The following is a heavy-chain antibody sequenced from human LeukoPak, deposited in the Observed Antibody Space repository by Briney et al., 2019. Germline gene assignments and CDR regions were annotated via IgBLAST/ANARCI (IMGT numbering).Heavy chain of an antibody. Sequence: GGSLRLSCAASGFTFSSYSMNWVRQAPGKGLEWVSSISSSSSYIYYADSVKGRFTISRDNAKNSLYLQMNSLRAEDTAVYYCARHGAGYCSSTSCRAYWYFDLWGRGTLVTVSS. J-gene: IGHJ2*01. CDR3: ARHGAGYCSSTSCRAYWYFDL. D-gene: IGHD2-2*01. V-gene: IGHV3-21*04. CDR2: ISSSSSYI. CDR1: GFTFSSYS.